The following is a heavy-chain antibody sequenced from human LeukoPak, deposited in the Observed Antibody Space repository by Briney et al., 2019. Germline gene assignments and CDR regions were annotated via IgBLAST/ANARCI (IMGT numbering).Heavy chain of an antibody. J-gene: IGHJ4*02. CDR3: AKDEVATVVVPAAMSIH. D-gene: IGHD2-2*03. Sequence: GGSLRLSCAASGFTFSSYAMGWVRQAPGKGLEWVSAISGSGGSTYYADSVKGRFTISRDNSKNTLYLQMNSLRAEDTAVYYCAKDEVATVVVPAAMSIHWGQGTLVTVSS. V-gene: IGHV3-23*01. CDR2: ISGSGGST. CDR1: GFTFSSYA.